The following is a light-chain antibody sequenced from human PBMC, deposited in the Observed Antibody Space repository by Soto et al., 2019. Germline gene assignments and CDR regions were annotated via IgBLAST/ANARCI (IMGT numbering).Light chain of an antibody. Sequence: DIQMTQSPSTLSASVGDRVTITCRASENIAIWLAWYQQKPGKAPKFLIHDAYSLESGVPSRFSGSGSGTEFTLTISSLQPEDSATYYCQQYNSYSKTFGQGTKVDIK. V-gene: IGKV1-5*01. CDR2: DAY. J-gene: IGKJ1*01. CDR1: ENIAIW. CDR3: QQYNSYSKT.